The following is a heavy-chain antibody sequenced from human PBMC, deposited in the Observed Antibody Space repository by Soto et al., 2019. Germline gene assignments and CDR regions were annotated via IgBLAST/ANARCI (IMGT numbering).Heavy chain of an antibody. D-gene: IGHD3-10*01. Sequence: VQLQESGPGLVKPSQTLSLTCIVSGGSISSGDYYWSWIRQSPGKGLEWIGYISYSGYTYYSPSLRSRVTFSVDTSKNHFSLRLSSVTAADTAVYYCARDAGSGNLDYWGQGTLVTVSS. CDR1: GGSISSGDYY. J-gene: IGHJ4*02. CDR2: ISYSGYT. V-gene: IGHV4-30-4*01. CDR3: ARDAGSGNLDY.